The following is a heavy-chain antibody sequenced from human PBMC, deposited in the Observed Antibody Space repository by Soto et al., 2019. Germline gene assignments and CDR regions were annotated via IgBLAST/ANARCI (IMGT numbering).Heavy chain of an antibody. CDR3: ARDKDQYDFWGGTLDS. D-gene: IGHD3-3*01. CDR2: ISY. J-gene: IGHJ4*02. Sequence: QAHLVESGGGVVQPARSLRLSCTASNFVFSVYSLHWVRQAPGKGLEWVALISYTISRDNSKNTLYLQMNSLRREDTAVYYCARDKDQYDFWGGTLDSWGQGTLVTVSS. V-gene: IGHV3-30*04. CDR1: NFVFSVYS.